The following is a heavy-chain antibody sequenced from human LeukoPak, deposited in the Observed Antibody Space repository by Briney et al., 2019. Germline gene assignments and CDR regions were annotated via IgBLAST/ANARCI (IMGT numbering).Heavy chain of an antibody. D-gene: IGHD3-22*01. V-gene: IGHV3-30*02. Sequence: GGSLRLSCAASGISFSSFGMHWIRQAPGKGLEWVTFIRYDGHNKYYADSVKGRFTISRENSKNTLYLQMNRLRPEDTAVYYCAKSQNYYDNSGYYYLDYWGQGNLVTVSS. J-gene: IGHJ4*02. CDR1: GISFSSFG. CDR3: AKSQNYYDNSGYYYLDY. CDR2: IRYDGHNK.